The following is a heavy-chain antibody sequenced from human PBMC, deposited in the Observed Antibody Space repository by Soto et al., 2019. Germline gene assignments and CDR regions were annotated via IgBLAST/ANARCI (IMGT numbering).Heavy chain of an antibody. CDR3: ANYYCDSAGGEFFQH. V-gene: IGHV3-23*01. CDR1: GFTFSNYA. D-gene: IGHD4-17*01. CDR2: ITGSGRST. J-gene: IGHJ1*01. Sequence: EVQLLESGGDLVQPGGSLRLSCALSGFTFSNYAMNWVRQAPGKGLEWVSAITGSGRSTYYAESVKGRFTISRDNSKNTVYLQMNSLRAEDTAVSYCANYYCDSAGGEFFQHWGQGTLVTVSS.